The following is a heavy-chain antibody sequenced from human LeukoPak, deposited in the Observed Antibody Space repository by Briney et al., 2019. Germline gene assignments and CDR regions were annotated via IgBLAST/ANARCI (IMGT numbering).Heavy chain of an antibody. CDR3: AKSGPFNYDILTGYYSAFDY. V-gene: IGHV3-48*01. CDR1: GFTFSNAW. Sequence: GGSLRLSCAASGFTFSNAWMSWVRQAPGKGLEWVSYISSSSSTLYYADSVKGRFSISRDNAKNSLYLQMNSLRAEDTAVYYCAKSGPFNYDILTGYYSAFDYWGQGTLVTVSS. CDR2: ISSSSSTL. D-gene: IGHD3-9*01. J-gene: IGHJ4*02.